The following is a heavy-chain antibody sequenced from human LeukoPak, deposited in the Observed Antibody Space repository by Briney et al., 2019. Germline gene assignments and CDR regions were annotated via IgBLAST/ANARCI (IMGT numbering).Heavy chain of an antibody. V-gene: IGHV4-34*01. D-gene: IGHD5-18*01. Sequence: SETLSLTCAVYGGSFSGYYWSWIRQPPGKGLEWIGEINHSGSTNYNPSLKSRVTISVDTSKNQFSLKLSSVTAADTAVYYCAKDGGYSYGPIPRDYMDVWGKGTTVTISS. CDR3: AKDGGYSYGPIPRDYMDV. CDR1: GGSFSGYY. CDR2: INHSGST. J-gene: IGHJ6*03.